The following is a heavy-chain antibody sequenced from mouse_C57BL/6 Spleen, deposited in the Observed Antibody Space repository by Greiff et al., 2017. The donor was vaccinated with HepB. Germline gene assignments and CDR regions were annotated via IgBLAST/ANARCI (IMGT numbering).Heavy chain of an antibody. Sequence: QVQLQQSGAELARPGASVKLSCKASGYTFTSYGISWVKQRTGQGLEWIGEIYPRSGNTYYNEKFKGKDTLTADKSSSTAYMELRSLTSEDSAVYFCARSDYDYGGDYFDYWGQGTTLTVSS. CDR3: ARSDYDYGGDYFDY. J-gene: IGHJ2*01. CDR2: IYPRSGNT. V-gene: IGHV1-81*01. D-gene: IGHD2-4*01. CDR1: GYTFTSYG.